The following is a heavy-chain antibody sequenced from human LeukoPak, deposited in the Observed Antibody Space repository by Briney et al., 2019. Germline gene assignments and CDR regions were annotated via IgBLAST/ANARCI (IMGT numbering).Heavy chain of an antibody. D-gene: IGHD2-15*01. J-gene: IGHJ5*02. Sequence: SETLSLTCTVSGGSISSDDYYWSWIRQPPGKGLEWIGYIYYSGSTYYNPSLKSRVTISVDTSKNQFSLKLSSVTAADTAVYYCARETFTVVVATKSDWFDPWGQGTLVTVSS. CDR2: IYYSGST. CDR1: GGSISSDDYY. CDR3: ARETFTVVVATKSDWFDP. V-gene: IGHV4-30-4*01.